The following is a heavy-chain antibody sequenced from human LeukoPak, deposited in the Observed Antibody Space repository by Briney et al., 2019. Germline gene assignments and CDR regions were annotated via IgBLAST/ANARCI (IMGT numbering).Heavy chain of an antibody. J-gene: IGHJ4*02. D-gene: IGHD3-10*01. CDR2: ISSSSSYT. CDR1: GFTFSSYS. Sequence: GGSLRLSCAASGFTFSSYSMSWVRQAPGKGLEWVSSISSSSSYTYYADSVKGRFTISRDNAKNSLYLQMNSLRAEDTAVYYCATPPYYYGSGKENYWGQGTLVTVSS. V-gene: IGHV3-21*01. CDR3: ATPPYYYGSGKENY.